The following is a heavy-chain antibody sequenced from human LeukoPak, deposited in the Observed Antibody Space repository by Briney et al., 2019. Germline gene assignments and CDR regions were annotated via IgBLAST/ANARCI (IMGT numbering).Heavy chain of an antibody. CDR1: GFSFSGHW. CDR2: ISPTGSTT. CDR3: ARGPNSNWSGLDF. J-gene: IGHJ4*02. Sequence: GGSLRLSCTASGFSFSGHWMHWARQLPGKGLVWVSRISPTGSTTSYADSVRGRFTVSRDNAKNTLYLQVNNLRAEDTAVYYCARGPNSNWSGLDFWGQGTLLTVSS. D-gene: IGHD6-6*01. V-gene: IGHV3-74*01.